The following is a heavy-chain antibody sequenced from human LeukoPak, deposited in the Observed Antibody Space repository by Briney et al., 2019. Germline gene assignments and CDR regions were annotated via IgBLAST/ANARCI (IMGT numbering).Heavy chain of an antibody. J-gene: IGHJ4*02. CDR1: GDSINNNNYY. V-gene: IGHV4-39*02. D-gene: IGHD3-3*01. CDR3: ARGEKGYDFWSGYSHFDY. Sequence: SETLSLTCTVSGDSINNNNYYWGWIRQPPGKGLEWIGNIYYNGRTYYSPSLKSRGTMSVDTSNNQFSLKLSSVTAADTAVYYCARGEKGYDFWSGYSHFDYWGQGTLVTVSS. CDR2: IYYNGRT.